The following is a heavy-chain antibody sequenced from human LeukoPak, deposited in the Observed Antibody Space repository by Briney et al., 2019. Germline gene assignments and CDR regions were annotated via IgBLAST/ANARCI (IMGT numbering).Heavy chain of an antibody. Sequence: SETLSLTCAVSGYSISSGYYWGWIRPPPGKGLEWIGSIYHSGSTYYNPSLKSRVTISVDTSKNQFSLKLSSVTAADTAVYYCARSGYSYGYYYYYMDVWGKGTTVTVSS. CDR2: IYHSGST. J-gene: IGHJ6*03. V-gene: IGHV4-38-2*01. CDR1: GYSISSGYY. D-gene: IGHD5-18*01. CDR3: ARSGYSYGYYYYYMDV.